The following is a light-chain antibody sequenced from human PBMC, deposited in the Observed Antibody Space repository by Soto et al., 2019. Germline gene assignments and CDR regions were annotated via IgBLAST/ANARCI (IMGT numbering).Light chain of an antibody. Sequence: DIQMTQSPSTLSGSVGDRVTITCRASQTISSWLAWYQQKPGKAPKLLIYNASTLKSGVPSRFSGSGSGTEITLTISSLQHDDFATYYCQHYNSYSEAFGQGTKVDIK. CDR3: QHYNSYSEA. J-gene: IGKJ1*01. CDR2: NAS. CDR1: QTISSW. V-gene: IGKV1-5*03.